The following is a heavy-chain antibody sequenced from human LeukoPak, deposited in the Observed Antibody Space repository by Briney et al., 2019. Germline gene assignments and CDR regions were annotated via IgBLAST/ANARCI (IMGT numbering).Heavy chain of an antibody. CDR2: INPSGGST. D-gene: IGHD6-13*01. V-gene: IGHV1-46*01. CDR3: AREWAAAGFDY. Sequence: ASVKVSCKASGYTFTSYYMHWVRQAPGQGLEWMGIINPSGGSTSYAQKFQGRVTMTRDMSTSTVYMELSSLRSEDTAVYYCAREWAAAGFDYWGQGTLVTVSS. J-gene: IGHJ4*02. CDR1: GYTFTSYY.